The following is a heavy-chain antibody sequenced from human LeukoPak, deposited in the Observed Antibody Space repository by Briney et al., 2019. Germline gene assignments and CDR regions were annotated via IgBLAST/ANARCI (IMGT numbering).Heavy chain of an antibody. Sequence: PSETLSLTCTVSGGSISSYYWSWIRQPPGKGLEWIGEINHSGSTNYNPSLKSRVTISVDTSKNQFSLKLSSVTAADTAVYYCARDDYSNLYYFDYWGQGTLVTVSS. V-gene: IGHV4-34*01. D-gene: IGHD4-11*01. CDR1: GGSISSYY. J-gene: IGHJ4*02. CDR2: INHSGST. CDR3: ARDDYSNLYYFDY.